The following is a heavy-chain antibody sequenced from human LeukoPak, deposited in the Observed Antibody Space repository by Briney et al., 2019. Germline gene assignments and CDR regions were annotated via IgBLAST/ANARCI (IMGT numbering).Heavy chain of an antibody. Sequence: PSETLSLTCTVSGGFISSYYWSWIRQPPGKGLESIGYIYYTGSTNHNPSLKSRVTISVDTSKNQFSLKLSSVTAADTAVYYCARGVDYYGVWGQGTLVTVSS. CDR3: ARGVDYYGV. D-gene: IGHD3-10*01. CDR2: IYYTGST. J-gene: IGHJ4*02. CDR1: GGFISSYY. V-gene: IGHV4-59*12.